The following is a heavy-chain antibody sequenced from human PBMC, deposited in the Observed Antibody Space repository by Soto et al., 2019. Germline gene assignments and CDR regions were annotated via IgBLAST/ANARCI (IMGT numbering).Heavy chain of an antibody. J-gene: IGHJ4*02. D-gene: IGHD6-13*01. CDR1: GGSISSSSYY. V-gene: IGHV4-39*01. CDR2: IYYSGST. Sequence: QLQLQESGPGLVKPSETLSLTCTVSGGSISSSSYYWGWIRQPPGKGLEWIGSIYYSGSTYYNPSLQSLVTISVEAAKHQFSRQLSAVSASDTAGYYGASRGSSSGCGYWGQGTLVTVSS. CDR3: ASRGSSSGCGY.